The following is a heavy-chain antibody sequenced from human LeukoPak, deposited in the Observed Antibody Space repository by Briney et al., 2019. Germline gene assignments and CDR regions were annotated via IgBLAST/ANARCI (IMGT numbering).Heavy chain of an antibody. V-gene: IGHV1-2*02. CDR1: GYTFTGYY. Sequence: ASVKVSCKASGYTFTGYYMHWVRQAPGQGLEWMGWINPNSGGTNYAQKFQGRVTMTRDTSISTAYMELSRLRSDDTAVYYCARDLSGGVAGYFDYWGQGTLVTVSS. CDR2: INPNSGGT. J-gene: IGHJ4*02. CDR3: ARDLSGGVAGYFDY. D-gene: IGHD6-19*01.